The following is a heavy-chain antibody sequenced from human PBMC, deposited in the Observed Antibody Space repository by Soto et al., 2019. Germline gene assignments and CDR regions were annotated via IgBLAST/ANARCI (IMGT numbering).Heavy chain of an antibody. CDR3: AREPVYGGYYYGMDV. Sequence: GGSLRLSCAASGFTFSSYWMSWVRQAPGKGLEWVANMKHDGSEKYYVDSVKGRFTISRDNAKNSLYLQMISMRAEDTAVYYCAREPVYGGYYYGMDVWGQGTTVTVSS. V-gene: IGHV3-7*01. J-gene: IGHJ6*02. D-gene: IGHD4-17*01. CDR2: MKHDGSEK. CDR1: GFTFSSYW.